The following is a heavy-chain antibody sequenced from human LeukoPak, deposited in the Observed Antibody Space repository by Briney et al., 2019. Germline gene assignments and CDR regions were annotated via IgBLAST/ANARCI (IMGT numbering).Heavy chain of an antibody. CDR2: IWYDGSNK. Sequence: GGSQRLSCAASGFTFSSYGMHWVRQAPGKGLEWVAVIWYDGSNKYYADSVKGRFTISRDNSKNTLYLQMNSLRAEDTAVYYCAKGYCSGGSCYRLDYWGQGTLVTVSS. J-gene: IGHJ4*02. CDR3: AKGYCSGGSCYRLDY. V-gene: IGHV3-33*06. CDR1: GFTFSSYG. D-gene: IGHD2-15*01.